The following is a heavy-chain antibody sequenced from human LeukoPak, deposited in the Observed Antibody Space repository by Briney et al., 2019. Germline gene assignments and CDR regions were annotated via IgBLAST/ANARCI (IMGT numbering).Heavy chain of an antibody. CDR1: NGSISSSYYY. D-gene: IGHD2-21*01. CDR3: ASLGDCGGECYSGYYFDY. Sequence: SETLSLTCTVSNGSISSSYYYWGWIRQPPGTGLEWIGSIYYSGSTYYNPSLKSRVTISVDTSKNQISLKLSSVTAAGTAVYYCASLGDCGGECYSGYYFDYWGQGTLVTVSS. J-gene: IGHJ4*02. CDR2: IYYSGST. V-gene: IGHV4-39*01.